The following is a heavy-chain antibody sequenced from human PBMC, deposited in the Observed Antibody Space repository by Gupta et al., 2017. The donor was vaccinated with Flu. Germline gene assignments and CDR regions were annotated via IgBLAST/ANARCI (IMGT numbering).Heavy chain of an antibody. D-gene: IGHD2-8*01. CDR3: TENGALSD. CDR1: CFNFNNAW. CDR2: IRSKIDGWTA. Sequence: EVLLLESGGDLAEPGGSLRRSCSASCFNFNNAWMGWVRQAPGQGLEWVGRIRSKIDGWTADYAAPVKGRFTISRDVSKNTLYLQMNGVKSEDTAVYYCTENGALSDWGQGTLVTVSS. V-gene: IGHV3-15*01. J-gene: IGHJ4*02.